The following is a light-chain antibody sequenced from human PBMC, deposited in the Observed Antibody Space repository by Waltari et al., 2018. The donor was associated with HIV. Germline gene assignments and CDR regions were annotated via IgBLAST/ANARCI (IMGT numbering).Light chain of an antibody. CDR3: QQSYSSPGT. CDR1: QRINNN. CDR2: AAS. J-gene: IGKJ1*01. V-gene: IGKV1-39*01. Sequence: DIQMSQSPSSLSASVGDRVTITCRASQRINNNLNWYQQKPGKAPNLLIYAASSLESGVPSRFSGSGSGTDFTLTISSLQYEDFATYHCQQSYSSPGTFGQGTKVEI.